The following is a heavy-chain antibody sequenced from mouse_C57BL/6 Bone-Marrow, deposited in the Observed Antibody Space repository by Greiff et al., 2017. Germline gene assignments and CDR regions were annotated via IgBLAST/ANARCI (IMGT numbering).Heavy chain of an antibody. CDR2: ISSGSSTI. J-gene: IGHJ1*03. CDR1: GFTFSDYG. CDR3: ATSYFDV. Sequence: EVKLEESGGGLVKPGGSLKLSCAASGFTFSDYGMHWVRQAPEKGLEWVAYISSGSSTIYYADTVKGRFTISRDNAKNTLFLQMTSLRSEDTAMYYCATSYFDVWGTGTTVTVSS. V-gene: IGHV5-17*01.